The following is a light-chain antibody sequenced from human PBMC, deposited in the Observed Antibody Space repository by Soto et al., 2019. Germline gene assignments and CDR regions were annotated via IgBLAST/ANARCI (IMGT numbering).Light chain of an antibody. J-gene: IGKJ1*01. CDR2: GAS. CDR3: QQYNNWPRT. V-gene: IGKV3-15*01. Sequence: EIVMTQSPPTLSVSPGERATLSCRASQSVSSNLAWYQQKPGQTPRLLIYGASTRATGVPARFSGSGSGTEFTLTIDSLQSEDFAVYSCQQYNNWPRTFGQGTKVDI. CDR1: QSVSSN.